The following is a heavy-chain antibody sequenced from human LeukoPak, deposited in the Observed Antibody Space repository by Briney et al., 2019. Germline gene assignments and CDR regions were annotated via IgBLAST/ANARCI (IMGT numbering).Heavy chain of an antibody. D-gene: IGHD3-22*01. V-gene: IGHV3-64D*09. CDR1: GFTFSSYA. CDR2: ISSNGGST. CDR3: VKIAAKYYDSSGDDY. Sequence: GGSLRLSCSASGFTFSSYAMHWVRQAPGNGLEYVSAISSNGGSTYCADSVKGRFTISRDNSKNTLYLQMSSLRAEDTAVYYCVKIAAKYYDSSGDDYWGQGTLVTVSS. J-gene: IGHJ4*02.